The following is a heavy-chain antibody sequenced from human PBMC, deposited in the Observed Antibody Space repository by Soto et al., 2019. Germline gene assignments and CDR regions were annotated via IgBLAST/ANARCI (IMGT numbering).Heavy chain of an antibody. CDR3: AKSGGRFLSYYYYYGMDV. V-gene: IGHV3-74*01. Sequence: PGGSLRLSCAASGFTFSNYWMHWVRQIPGQGLLWVSHIDSDGSSTSYADSVKGRFTISRDNSKNTLYLQMNSLRAEDTAVYYCAKSGGRFLSYYYYYGMDVWGQGTTVTVSS. CDR1: GFTFSNYW. J-gene: IGHJ6*02. CDR2: IDSDGSST. D-gene: IGHD3-16*01.